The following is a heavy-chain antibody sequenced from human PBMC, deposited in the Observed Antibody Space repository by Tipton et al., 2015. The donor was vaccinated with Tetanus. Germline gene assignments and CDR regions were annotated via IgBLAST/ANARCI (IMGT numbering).Heavy chain of an antibody. CDR1: GGTFSSYA. V-gene: IGHV1-69*01. D-gene: IGHD3-22*01. Sequence: QLVQSGAEVKKPGSSVKVSCKASGGTFSSYAISWVRQAPGQGLEWMGGIIPIFGTANYAQKFQGRVTITADESTSTAYMELSSLRSEDTAVYYCAFSYYYDSSGSVNTDAFDIWGQGTMVTVSS. CDR3: AFSYYYDSSGSVNTDAFDI. J-gene: IGHJ3*02. CDR2: IIPIFGTA.